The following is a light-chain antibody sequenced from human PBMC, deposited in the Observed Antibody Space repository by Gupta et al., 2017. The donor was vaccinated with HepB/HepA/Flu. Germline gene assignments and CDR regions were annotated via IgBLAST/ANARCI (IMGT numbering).Light chain of an antibody. Sequence: QSALTQPASVSGSPGQSITISCTGTSSDVGGFNYVSWFQQHPGEAPKLMIYDVTNRPSGVSDRFSGSKSGTTAFLTISGLQAEDEADYYCNSYTRDITQVFGSGTKLTVL. CDR2: DVT. V-gene: IGLV2-14*01. CDR1: SSDVGGFNY. J-gene: IGLJ2*01. CDR3: NSYTRDITQV.